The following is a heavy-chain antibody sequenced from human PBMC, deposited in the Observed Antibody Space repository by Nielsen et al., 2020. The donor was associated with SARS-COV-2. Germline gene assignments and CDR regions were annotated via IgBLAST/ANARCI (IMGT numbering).Heavy chain of an antibody. Sequence: GESLKISCKCSGSSSTSYWIGWVRQMPGKGLEWMGIIYPGDSDTRYSPSFQGQVTISADKSISTAYLQWSSMKASDTAMYYCARGLSVYYFGFDYWGQGTLVNVSS. CDR1: GSSSTSYW. J-gene: IGHJ4*02. CDR2: IYPGDSDT. CDR3: ARGLSVYYFGFDY. D-gene: IGHD3-22*01. V-gene: IGHV5-51*01.